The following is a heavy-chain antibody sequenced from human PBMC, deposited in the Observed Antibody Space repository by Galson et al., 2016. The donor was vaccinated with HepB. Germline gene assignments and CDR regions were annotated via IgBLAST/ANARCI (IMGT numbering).Heavy chain of an antibody. V-gene: IGHV3-53*01. Sequence: LRLSCAVSGFSVSSTYMSWVRPAPGKGLEWVSVVFAGGDTYSADSVKGRFTNSRDTSKNTLYLQMNSLRAEDTAVYYCARGLGDYWGGGLDYWGQGTLVTVSS. CDR2: VFAGGDT. D-gene: IGHD4-17*01. CDR1: GFSVSSTY. CDR3: ARGLGDYWGGGLDY. J-gene: IGHJ4*02.